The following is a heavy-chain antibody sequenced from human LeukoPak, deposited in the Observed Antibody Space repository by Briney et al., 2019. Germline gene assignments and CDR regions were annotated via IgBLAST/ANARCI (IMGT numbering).Heavy chain of an antibody. D-gene: IGHD3-3*01. J-gene: IGHJ4*02. Sequence: ASVKVSCKASGYTFTSYDINWVRQAPGQGLEWMGIINPSGGSTNYAQKFQGRVTMTRDMSTNTVYMDLSSLRSEDTAVYYCARALGPLSYDFWSGYYDYWGQGTLVTVSS. CDR3: ARALGPLSYDFWSGYYDY. CDR1: GYTFTSYD. V-gene: IGHV1-46*01. CDR2: INPSGGST.